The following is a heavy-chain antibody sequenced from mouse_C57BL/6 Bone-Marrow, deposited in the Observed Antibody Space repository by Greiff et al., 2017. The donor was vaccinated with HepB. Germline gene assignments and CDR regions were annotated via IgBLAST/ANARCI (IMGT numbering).Heavy chain of an antibody. CDR1: GFNIKDYY. CDR3: ARPHWYFDV. J-gene: IGHJ1*03. CDR2: IDPEDGET. V-gene: IGHV14-2*01. Sequence: EVQLQQSGAELVKPGASVKLSCTASGFNIKDYYMHWVKQRTEQGLEWIGRIDPEDGETKYDPKFQGKATITADTSSNTAYLQLSSLTSEDTAVYYCARPHWYFDVWGTGTTVTVSS.